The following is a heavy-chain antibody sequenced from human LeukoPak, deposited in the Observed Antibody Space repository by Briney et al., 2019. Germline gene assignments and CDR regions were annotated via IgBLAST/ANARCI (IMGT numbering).Heavy chain of an antibody. Sequence: RASVKVSCKASGYTFTSYDINWVRQATGQGLEWMGWMNPNIGNTGYAQKFQGRVTMTRNTSISTAYMELSSLGSEDTAVYYCATGLTGTAEDYYYYMDVWGKGTTVTVSS. CDR2: MNPNIGNT. V-gene: IGHV1-8*01. J-gene: IGHJ6*03. CDR1: GYTFTSYD. D-gene: IGHD1-7*01. CDR3: ATGLTGTAEDYYYYMDV.